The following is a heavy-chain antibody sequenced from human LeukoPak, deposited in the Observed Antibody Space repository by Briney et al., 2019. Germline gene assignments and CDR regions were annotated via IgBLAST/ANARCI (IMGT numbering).Heavy chain of an antibody. V-gene: IGHV3-23*01. CDR3: AKRGVVIRVILVGFHKEAYYFAS. D-gene: IGHD3-22*01. CDR1: GITLNNYA. CDR2: IYGSGGRT. Sequence: GGSLRLSCALSGITLNNYALSWLRPAPGKGLKWVAGIYGSGGRTNYADPVKGRFTISRDNPKNTLDLQMNSLRAEDTAVYFCAKRGVVIRVILVGFHKEAYYFASWGQGALVIVSS. J-gene: IGHJ4*02.